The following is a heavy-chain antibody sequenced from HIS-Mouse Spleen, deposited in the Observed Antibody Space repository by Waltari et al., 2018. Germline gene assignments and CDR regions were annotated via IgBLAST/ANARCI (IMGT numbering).Heavy chain of an antibody. CDR2: IYYSGTT. CDR1: GGSISSSSYY. CDR3: AREIPYSSSWYDWYFDL. J-gene: IGHJ2*01. D-gene: IGHD6-13*01. V-gene: IGHV4-39*07. Sequence: QLQLQESGPGLVKPSETLSLTCTVSGGSISSSSYYWGCIGQPPGKGLEWSGSIYYSGTTYYNPSLKSRVTISVDTSQNQFSLKLSSVTAADTAVYYCAREIPYSSSWYDWYFDLWGRGTLVTVSS.